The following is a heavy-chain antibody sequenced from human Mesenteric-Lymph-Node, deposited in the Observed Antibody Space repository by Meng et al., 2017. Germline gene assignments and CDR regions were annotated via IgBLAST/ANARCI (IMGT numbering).Heavy chain of an antibody. D-gene: IGHD6-19*01. CDR2: IIPILGIA. J-gene: IGHJ4*02. CDR1: GYTFTSYD. CDR3: ATQGDYSSGSYYFDY. V-gene: IGHV1-69*04. Sequence: SVKVSCKASGYTFTSYDINWVRQAPGQGLEWMGRIIPILGIANYAQKFQGRVTITADKSTSTAYMELSSLRSEDTAVYYCATQGDYSSGSYYFDYWGQGTRVTGSS.